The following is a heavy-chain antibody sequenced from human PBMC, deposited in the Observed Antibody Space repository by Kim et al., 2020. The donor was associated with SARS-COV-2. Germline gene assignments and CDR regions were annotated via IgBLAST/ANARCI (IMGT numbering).Heavy chain of an antibody. V-gene: IGHV1-69*01. Sequence: NHPTKVQGRVRITADESTSTAYMELSSLRSEDTAVYYCARGSRSFDYWGQGTLVTVSS. CDR3: ARGSRSFDY. J-gene: IGHJ4*02.